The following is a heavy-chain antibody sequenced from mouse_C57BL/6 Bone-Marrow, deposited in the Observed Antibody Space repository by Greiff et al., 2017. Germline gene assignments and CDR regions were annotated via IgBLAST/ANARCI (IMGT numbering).Heavy chain of an antibody. V-gene: IGHV2-6*01. CDR1: GFSLTSYG. J-gene: IGHJ3*01. D-gene: IGHD1-1*01. Sequence: VKLMESGPGLVAPSQSLSITCTVSGFSLTSYGVDWVRQSPGKGLEWLGVIWGVGSTNYNSALKSRLSISKDNSKSQVCLKMNSLQTDDTAMYYCASSYYGSSSWFAYWGQGTLVTVSA. CDR2: IWGVGST. CDR3: ASSYYGSSSWFAY.